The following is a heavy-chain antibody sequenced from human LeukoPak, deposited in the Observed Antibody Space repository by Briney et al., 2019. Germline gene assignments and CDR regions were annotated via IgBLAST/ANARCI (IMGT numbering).Heavy chain of an antibody. Sequence: GASVKVSCKASGGTFSSYAMSWVRQAPGQGLEWMGGIIPIFGTAKYAQRFKGRVVFSVDDSASTAYMELSSLRSEDTAVYYCARVKVPAAMSGYYYYYMDVWGKGTTVTISS. J-gene: IGHJ6*03. V-gene: IGHV1-69*13. CDR1: GGTFSSYA. CDR3: ARVKVPAAMSGYYYYYMDV. D-gene: IGHD2-2*01. CDR2: IIPIFGTA.